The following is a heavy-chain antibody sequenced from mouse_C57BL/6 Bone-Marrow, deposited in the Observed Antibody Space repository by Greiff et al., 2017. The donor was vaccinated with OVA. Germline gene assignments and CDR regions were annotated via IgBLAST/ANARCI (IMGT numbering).Heavy chain of an antibody. Sequence: QVQLQQPGAELVMPGASVKLSCKASGYTFTSYWMHWVKQRPGQGLEWIGEIDPSDSYTNYNQKFKGKATLTVDKSSSTAYMQLSSLTSEDSAVYDSASPGKKCSLAYWGQGTLVTVSA. CDR3: ASPGKKCSLAY. J-gene: IGHJ3*01. CDR1: GYTFTSYW. V-gene: IGHV1-69*01. CDR2: IDPSDSYT.